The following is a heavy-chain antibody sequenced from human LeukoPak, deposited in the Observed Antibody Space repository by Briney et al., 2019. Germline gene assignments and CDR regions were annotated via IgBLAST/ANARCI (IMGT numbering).Heavy chain of an antibody. CDR1: GYTCTGYY. Sequence: ASVKVSCKASGYTCTGYYMHWVRQAPGQGLEWMGWINPNSGGTNYAQKFQGRVTMTRDTSISTAYMELSRLRSDDTALYYCAKDRPRSGWFFDYWGQGTLVTVSS. V-gene: IGHV1-2*02. D-gene: IGHD6-19*01. CDR3: AKDRPRSGWFFDY. CDR2: INPNSGGT. J-gene: IGHJ4*02.